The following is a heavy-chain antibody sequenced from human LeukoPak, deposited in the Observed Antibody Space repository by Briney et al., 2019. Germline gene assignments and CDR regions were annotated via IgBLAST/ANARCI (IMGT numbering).Heavy chain of an antibody. CDR3: ARLRGLGLFDY. V-gene: IGHV1-2*02. CDR1: EYTFSDYS. J-gene: IGHJ4*02. CDR2: ISPNSGDT. Sequence: ASVKVSCKTSEYTFSDYSIHWLRQAPGQGLEWIGSISPNSGDTTYAQKFQGRVTITSDTSITTASMELSRLRSDDTAVFYCARLRGLGLFDYWGQGTLVTVSS. D-gene: IGHD3/OR15-3a*01.